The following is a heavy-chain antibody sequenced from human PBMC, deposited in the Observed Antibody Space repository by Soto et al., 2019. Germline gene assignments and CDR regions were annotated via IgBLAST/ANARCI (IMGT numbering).Heavy chain of an antibody. CDR2: FDPEDGET. J-gene: IGHJ4*02. D-gene: IGHD1-26*01. CDR1: GYTLTELS. Sequence: ASVKVSFKVSGYTLTELSMHWLRQAPGKGLEWMGGFDPEDGETIYAQKFQGRVTMTEDTSTDTAYMELSSPRSEDTAVYYCATEIVGATSSFDYWGQGTLVTSPQ. V-gene: IGHV1-24*01. CDR3: ATEIVGATSSFDY.